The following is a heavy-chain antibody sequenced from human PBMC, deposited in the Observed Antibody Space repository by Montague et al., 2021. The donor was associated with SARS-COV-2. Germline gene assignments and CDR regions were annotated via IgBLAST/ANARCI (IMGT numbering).Heavy chain of an antibody. CDR2: VDHRGSA. CDR1: GGSFTDYY. V-gene: IGHV4-34*01. D-gene: IGHD3-3*01. J-gene: IGHJ3*01. CDR3: ARGQVSVYGVHIMLPAAGPLDV. Sequence: SETLSLTCAVYGGSFTDYYWTWIRQAPGKGLEWIGEVDHRGSASYSPSLKGRVSISVGRSKNQFSLNLRSVTAADTAAYYCARGQVSVYGVHIMLPAAGPLDVWGRGTMVLVSP.